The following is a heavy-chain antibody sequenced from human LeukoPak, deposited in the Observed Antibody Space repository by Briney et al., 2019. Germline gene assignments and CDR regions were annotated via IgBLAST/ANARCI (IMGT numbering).Heavy chain of an antibody. J-gene: IGHJ4*02. CDR3: ARQYYYDSSGYRDY. V-gene: IGHV5-51*01. D-gene: IGHD3-22*01. CDR1: GDSFTSYW. Sequence: SLQISCKASGDSFTSYWIGCVRQMPRKGLEWMGSIYPGDSGTRYSPSLQGQVTISADKYMSTAYLQRSSLKASDTAMYYCARQYYYDSSGYRDYWGQGNLVTVSS. CDR2: IYPGDSGT.